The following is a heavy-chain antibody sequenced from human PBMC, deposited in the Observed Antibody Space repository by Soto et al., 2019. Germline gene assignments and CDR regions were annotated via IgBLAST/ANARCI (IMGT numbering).Heavy chain of an antibody. D-gene: IGHD1-26*01. V-gene: IGHV1-69*01. Sequence: QVQLVQSGAEVKKPGSSVKVSCKASGGTFSSYAISWVRQAPGQGLEWMGGIIPIFGTANYAHKFQGRVTITADDSTSTAYRELSSLRSEDTAVYYCARAEWELLPVFDYWGQGSLVTVSS. CDR2: IIPIFGTA. CDR1: GGTFSSYA. J-gene: IGHJ4*02. CDR3: ARAEWELLPVFDY.